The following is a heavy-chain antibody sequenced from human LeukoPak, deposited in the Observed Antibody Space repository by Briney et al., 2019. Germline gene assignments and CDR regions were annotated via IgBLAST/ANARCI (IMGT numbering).Heavy chain of an antibody. CDR1: GFTFSDYY. J-gene: IGHJ3*02. V-gene: IGHV3-11*01. Sequence: PGGSLRLSCAASGFTFSDYYMSWIRQAPGKGLEWVSYISSSGSTIYYADSVKGRFTISRDNAKNSLYLQMNSLRAEDTAVYYCARDRAYCSSTSCYDLYAFDIWGQGTMVTVSS. D-gene: IGHD2-2*01. CDR2: ISSSGSTI. CDR3: ARDRAYCSSTSCYDLYAFDI.